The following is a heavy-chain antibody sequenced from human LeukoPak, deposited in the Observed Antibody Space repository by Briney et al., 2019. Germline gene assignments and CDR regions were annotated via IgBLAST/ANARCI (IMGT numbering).Heavy chain of an antibody. CDR2: INHSGST. Sequence: PSETLSLTCTVSGGSISSYYWSWIRQPAGKGLEWIGEINHSGSTNYNPSLKSRVTISVDTSKNQFSLKLSSVTAADTAVYYCARGRRYGIDVWGQGTTVTVSS. CDR3: ARGRRYGIDV. J-gene: IGHJ6*02. V-gene: IGHV4-34*01. CDR1: GGSISSYY.